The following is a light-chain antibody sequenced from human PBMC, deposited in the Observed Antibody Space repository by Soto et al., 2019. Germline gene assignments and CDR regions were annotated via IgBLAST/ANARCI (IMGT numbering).Light chain of an antibody. CDR3: AAWDDNLNGPL. Sequence: QSVLTQPPSLSGTPGQWVTISCSGSNSYIGRYSVNWYQHFPGTAPKILIYSDDERPSGVPDRFSGSKSGTSASLAISGLQSEDEAEYYCAAWDDNLNGPLFGGGTKLTVL. CDR2: SDD. CDR1: NSYIGRYS. J-gene: IGLJ3*02. V-gene: IGLV1-44*01.